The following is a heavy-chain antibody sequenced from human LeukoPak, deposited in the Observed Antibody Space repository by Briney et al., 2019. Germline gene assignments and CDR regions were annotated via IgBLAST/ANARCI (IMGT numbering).Heavy chain of an antibody. CDR2: ISSSSSYI. D-gene: IGHD4-17*01. V-gene: IGHV3-21*01. Sequence: WVRQXPGKGXEWXSSISSSSSYIYYADSVKGRFTISRDNAKNSLYLQMNSLRAEDTAVYYCARGMTTVTTAFDYWGQGTLVTVSS. J-gene: IGHJ4*02. CDR3: ARGMTTVTTAFDY.